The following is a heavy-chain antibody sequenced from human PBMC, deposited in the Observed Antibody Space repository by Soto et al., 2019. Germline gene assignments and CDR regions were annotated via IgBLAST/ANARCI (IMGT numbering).Heavy chain of an antibody. CDR2: IYNTGNT. J-gene: IGHJ4*02. D-gene: IGHD3-9*01. CDR3: ARVTYYFDTSGELRDY. Sequence: SETLSLTCTVSGDSVSSGDYYWSWVRQTPGKGLEWVAYIYNTGNTYYNPSLRSRVSMSIDRSQNQFSLKLSSVTAEDTAVYYCARVTYYFDTSGELRDYWGQGNPVTVS. CDR1: GDSVSSGDYY. V-gene: IGHV4-30-4*01.